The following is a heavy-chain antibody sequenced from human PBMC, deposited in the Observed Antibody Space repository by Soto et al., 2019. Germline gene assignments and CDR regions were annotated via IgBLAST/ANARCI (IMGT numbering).Heavy chain of an antibody. CDR2: ISYEGSNK. V-gene: IGHV3-30-3*01. CDR1: GFTFSRYA. CDR3: AKDDPYGTPGD. D-gene: IGHD3-10*01. J-gene: IGHJ4*01. Sequence: QVQLVESGGGVVQPGRSLRLSCSASGFTFSRYAMHWFRQSPGKGMEWVSVISYEGSNKYYADSVKSQFTVSRDNSMNTLNLHMNMLRAEDTDVSYYAKDDPYGTPGDLGQGTMVTVYS.